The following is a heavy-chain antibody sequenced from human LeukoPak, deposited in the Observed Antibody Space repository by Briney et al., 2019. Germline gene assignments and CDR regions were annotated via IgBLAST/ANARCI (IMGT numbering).Heavy chain of an antibody. J-gene: IGHJ6*02. Sequence: ASVKVSCKASGYTFTSYDINWVRQATGQGLEWMGWMNPNSGNTGYAQKFQGRVTMTRNTPISTAYMELSSLRSEDTAVYYCASPLYGSGSTKDYYGMDVWGQGTTVTVSS. CDR3: ASPLYGSGSTKDYYGMDV. D-gene: IGHD3-10*01. CDR1: GYTFTSYD. CDR2: MNPNSGNT. V-gene: IGHV1-8*01.